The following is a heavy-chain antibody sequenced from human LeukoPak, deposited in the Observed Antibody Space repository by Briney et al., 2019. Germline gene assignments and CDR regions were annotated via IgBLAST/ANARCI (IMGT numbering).Heavy chain of an antibody. CDR2: ISGYSGNT. CDR1: GYIFISYG. CDR3: ARDYYGSARNFDY. Sequence: ASVKVSCKASGYIFISYGISWVRQAPGQGLEWMGWISGYSGNTNYAQKLQGRVTMATDTSTSTAYMELRSLRSDDTAVYYCARDYYGSARNFDYWGQGTPVTVSS. J-gene: IGHJ4*02. V-gene: IGHV1-18*01. D-gene: IGHD3-10*01.